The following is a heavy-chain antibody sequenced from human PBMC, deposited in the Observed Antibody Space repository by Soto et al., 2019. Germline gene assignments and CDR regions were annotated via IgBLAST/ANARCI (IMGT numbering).Heavy chain of an antibody. D-gene: IGHD4-17*01. CDR2: ISHDGSQK. J-gene: IGHJ4*02. CDR1: GFRFSDYA. Sequence: QVQLVESGGGVVQPGRSLRLSCVASGFRFSDYAMHWVRQAPGKGLEWLAVISHDGSQKYYADSVKGRFTISRDNSISTLYLQMNSQRAEDTAVYYCATVGDYPRDFDFWGQGTQVTVSS. V-gene: IGHV3-30-3*01. CDR3: ATVGDYPRDFDF.